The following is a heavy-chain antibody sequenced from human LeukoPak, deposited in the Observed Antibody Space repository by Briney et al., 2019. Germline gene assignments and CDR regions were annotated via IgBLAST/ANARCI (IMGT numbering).Heavy chain of an antibody. Sequence: GASVKVSCKASGYTFTAYYMHLVRQAPGQGLEWMGWIIPNSGGTKYAQTFQGRVTMTRDTSITTAYMELNRLRSDDTAVYYCARSGRTVSDLLFYYYGMDVWGQGTTVTVSS. D-gene: IGHD4-4*01. J-gene: IGHJ6*02. CDR3: ARSGRTVSDLLFYYYGMDV. CDR1: GYTFTAYY. V-gene: IGHV1-2*02. CDR2: IIPNSGGT.